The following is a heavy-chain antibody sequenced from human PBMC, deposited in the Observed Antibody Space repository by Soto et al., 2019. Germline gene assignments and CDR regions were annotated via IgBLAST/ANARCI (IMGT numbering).Heavy chain of an antibody. CDR1: GFTFSSHW. V-gene: IGHV3-74*01. CDR2: INGDGSST. Sequence: GSLRLSCAASGFTFSSHWMHWVRQAPGKGLVWVSRINGDGSSTTYADSVKGRFTISRDNAKNTVYLQMNSLRAEDTAVYYCLVVVVTAIPVNDAFDIWGQGTMVTVSS. J-gene: IGHJ3*02. D-gene: IGHD2-21*02. CDR3: LVVVVTAIPVNDAFDI.